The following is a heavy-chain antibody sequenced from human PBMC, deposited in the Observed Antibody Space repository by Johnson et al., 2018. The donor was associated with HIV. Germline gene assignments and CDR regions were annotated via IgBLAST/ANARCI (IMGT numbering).Heavy chain of an antibody. V-gene: IGHV3-NL1*01. D-gene: IGHD3-22*01. CDR1: GFTFSSSA. Sequence: QVQLVESGGGVVQPGKSLRLSCAASGFTFSSSAMHWVRQAPGKGLEWVSVIYSGGSTYYADSVKGRFTISRDNSKNTLYLQTNSLRAEDTAVYYCAREGHYDSRLGAFDIWGQGTMVTVSS. CDR2: IYSGGST. J-gene: IGHJ3*02. CDR3: AREGHYDSRLGAFDI.